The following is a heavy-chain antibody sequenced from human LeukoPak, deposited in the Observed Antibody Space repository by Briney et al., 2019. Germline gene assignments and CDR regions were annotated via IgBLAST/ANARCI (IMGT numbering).Heavy chain of an antibody. D-gene: IGHD2-15*01. CDR2: ISGSGGSA. V-gene: IGHV3-23*01. CDR3: AKDFAGLVAATTVYYYYGMDV. Sequence: PGGSLRLSCAASGFTFSSYAMSWVRQAPGKGLEWVSAISGSGGSAYYADSVKGRFTISRDNSKNTLYLQMNSLRAEDTAVYYCAKDFAGLVAATTVYYYYGMDVWGQGTTVTVSS. J-gene: IGHJ6*02. CDR1: GFTFSSYA.